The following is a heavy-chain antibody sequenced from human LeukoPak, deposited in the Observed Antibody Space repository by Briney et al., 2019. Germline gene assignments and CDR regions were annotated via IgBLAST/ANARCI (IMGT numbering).Heavy chain of an antibody. Sequence: PGGSLRLSCAASEFTFRSYAMTWVRQAPGKGLEWVSSITTSGDTTYYADSVKGRFPISRDNFKNTLYLQMNSLRAEDTAVYYCAKDQGGYVWYFDLWGRGTLVTVSS. CDR3: AKDQGGYVWYFDL. V-gene: IGHV3-23*01. D-gene: IGHD5-12*01. J-gene: IGHJ2*01. CDR1: EFTFRSYA. CDR2: ITTSGDTT.